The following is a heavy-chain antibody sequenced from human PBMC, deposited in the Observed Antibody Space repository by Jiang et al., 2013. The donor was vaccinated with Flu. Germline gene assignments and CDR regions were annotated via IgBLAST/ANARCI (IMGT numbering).Heavy chain of an antibody. CDR1: GGSFNNYY. D-gene: IGHD5-12*01. CDR3: ARQHPEYSGYLAWGPKEVKYYHYGLDV. CDR2: IYYTGAT. V-gene: IGHV4-59*13. J-gene: IGHJ6*02. Sequence: ETLTLTCTVSGGSFNNYYWSWLRLSPVKGLEWIGHIYYTGATKYNSSLKSRVTISFDTSNNQFSLRLSSLTAADTAVYFCARQHPEYSGYLAWGPKEVKYYHYGLDVWGQGTTITVSS.